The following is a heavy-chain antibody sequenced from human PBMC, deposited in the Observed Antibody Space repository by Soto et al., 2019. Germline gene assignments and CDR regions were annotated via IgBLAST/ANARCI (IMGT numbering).Heavy chain of an antibody. D-gene: IGHD3-9*01. Sequence: PSETLSLTCTVSGASFTAYYWSWIRQPPGKGLEWIGYIYHSGTTTYSPSLKSRVTMSIDTSKNQVSLRLSSVTAADTAVYYCAREYLRWFDPWGQGTWSPSPQ. CDR1: GASFTAYY. V-gene: IGHV4-59*01. CDR3: AREYLRWFDP. J-gene: IGHJ5*02. CDR2: IYHSGTT.